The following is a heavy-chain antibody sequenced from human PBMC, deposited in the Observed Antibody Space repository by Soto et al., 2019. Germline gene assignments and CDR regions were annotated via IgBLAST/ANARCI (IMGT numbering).Heavy chain of an antibody. J-gene: IGHJ5*02. CDR1: GYTFTSYG. D-gene: IGHD6-13*01. Sequence: GASVKVSCKASGYTFTSYGISWVRQAPGQGLEWMGWISAYNGNTNYAQKLQGRVTMTTDTSTSTAYMELRSLRSDDTAVYYCARHIPWFNGIAAAGPPFDPWGQGTLVTVSS. CDR2: ISAYNGNT. V-gene: IGHV1-18*01. CDR3: ARHIPWFNGIAAAGPPFDP.